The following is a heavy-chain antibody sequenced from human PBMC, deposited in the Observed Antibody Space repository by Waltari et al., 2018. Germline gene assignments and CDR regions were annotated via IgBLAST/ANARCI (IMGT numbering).Heavy chain of an antibody. Sequence: QVQLVQSGAEVKKPGASVKVSCKVSGYTLTELSMPWVRQALGKGLEWMGGFDPEDGETIYAQKFQGRVTMTEDTSTDTAYMELSSLRSEDTAVYYCATLGRIAAAGMSRDAFDIWGQGTMVTVSS. J-gene: IGHJ3*02. CDR1: GYTLTELS. V-gene: IGHV1-24*01. CDR2: FDPEDGET. D-gene: IGHD6-13*01. CDR3: ATLGRIAAAGMSRDAFDI.